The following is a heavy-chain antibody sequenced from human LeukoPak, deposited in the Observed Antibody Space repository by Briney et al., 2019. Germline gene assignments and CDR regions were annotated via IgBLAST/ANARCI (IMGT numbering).Heavy chain of an antibody. CDR2: ISSSSSYI. CDR1: GFTFSSYS. Sequence: GGSLRLSCAASGFTFSSYSMNWVRQAPGKGLEWVSSISSSSSYIYYADSVKGRFTISRDNAKNSLYLQMNSLRAEDTAVYHCAREAGYCTNGVCYKGDFDYWGQGTLVTVSS. CDR3: AREAGYCTNGVCYKGDFDY. J-gene: IGHJ4*02. D-gene: IGHD2-8*01. V-gene: IGHV3-21*01.